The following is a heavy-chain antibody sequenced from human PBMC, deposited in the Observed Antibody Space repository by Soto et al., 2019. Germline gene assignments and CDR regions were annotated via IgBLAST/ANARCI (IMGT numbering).Heavy chain of an antibody. CDR3: ARSVFTMIVVEIDAFEI. CDR2: IYYSGST. D-gene: IGHD3-22*01. V-gene: IGHV4-59*01. CDR1: GGSISSYY. J-gene: IGHJ3*02. Sequence: PSETLSLTCTVSGGSISSYYWSWIRQPPGKGLEWIGYIYYSGSTNYNPSLKSRVTISVDTSKNQFSLKLSSVTAADTAVYYCARSVFTMIVVEIDAFEIWGQGTMV.